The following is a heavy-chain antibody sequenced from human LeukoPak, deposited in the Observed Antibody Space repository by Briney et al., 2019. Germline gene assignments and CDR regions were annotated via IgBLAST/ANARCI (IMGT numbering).Heavy chain of an antibody. CDR2: INPNSGGT. V-gene: IGHV1-2*02. D-gene: IGHD1-26*01. Sequence: VASVKVSCKASGYTFTGYYMHWVRQAPGQGLEWMGWINPNSGGTNYAQKFQGRVTMTRDTSISTAYMELSRLRSDDTAVYYCARDGGSPGGNYYYYMDVWGKGTTVTISS. J-gene: IGHJ6*03. CDR3: ARDGGSPGGNYYYYMDV. CDR1: GYTFTGYY.